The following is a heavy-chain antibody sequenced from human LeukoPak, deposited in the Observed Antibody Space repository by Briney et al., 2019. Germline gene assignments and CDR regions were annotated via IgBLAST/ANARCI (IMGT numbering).Heavy chain of an antibody. CDR2: ISYDGGKT. CDR1: GFTFSNYA. D-gene: IGHD3-3*01. CDR3: ARGFNDFWSGSQLEY. Sequence: GGSLRLSCAASGFTFSNYAIDWVRQAPGKGLEWVATISYDGGKTYYADSVEGRFTISRDNSKSTVYLEINSLRSEDTAIYYCARGFNDFWSGSQLEYWGQGTLVTVSS. V-gene: IGHV3-30-3*01. J-gene: IGHJ4*02.